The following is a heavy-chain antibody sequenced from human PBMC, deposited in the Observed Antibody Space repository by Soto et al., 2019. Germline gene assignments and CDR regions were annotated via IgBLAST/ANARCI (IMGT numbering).Heavy chain of an antibody. CDR1: GFTFSSYW. CDR3: AREAYYGSGSYYS. Sequence: GGSLRLSCAASGFTFSSYWMSWVRQAPGKGLEWVANIKQDGSEKCYVDSVKGRFTISRDNAKNSLYLQMNSLRAEDTAVYYCAREAYYGSGSYYSWGQGTLVTVSS. V-gene: IGHV3-7*01. CDR2: IKQDGSEK. D-gene: IGHD3-10*01. J-gene: IGHJ5*02.